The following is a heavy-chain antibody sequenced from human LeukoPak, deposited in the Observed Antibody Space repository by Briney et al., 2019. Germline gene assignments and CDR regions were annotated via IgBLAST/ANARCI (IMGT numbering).Heavy chain of an antibody. D-gene: IGHD3-10*01. CDR3: VRGGFIGDY. Sequence: PGGSLRLSCVASGFTFSSYGMHWVRQAPGKGLEWVAVIWYDESKEYYTDSVRGRFTVSRDNSKNILYLQMNSLRVEDTAVYYCVRGGFIGDYWGQGTLVTVSS. CDR1: GFTFSSYG. J-gene: IGHJ4*02. V-gene: IGHV3-33*01. CDR2: IWYDESKE.